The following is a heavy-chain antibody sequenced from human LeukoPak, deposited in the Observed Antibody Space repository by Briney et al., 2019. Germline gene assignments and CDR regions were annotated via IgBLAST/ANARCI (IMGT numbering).Heavy chain of an antibody. CDR2: ISHSSSYI. J-gene: IGHJ4*02. CDR1: GVTVSSSY. V-gene: IGHV3-21*01. Sequence: GGSLRLSCAVSGVTVSSSYMNWVRQAPGKGLEWVSSISHSSSYIYYADSVKGRFTVSRDNAKNTLYLQMDSLRAEDTAVYYCSRASYSAPTPGYWGQGTLVTVSS. CDR3: SRASYSAPTPGY. D-gene: IGHD1-26*01.